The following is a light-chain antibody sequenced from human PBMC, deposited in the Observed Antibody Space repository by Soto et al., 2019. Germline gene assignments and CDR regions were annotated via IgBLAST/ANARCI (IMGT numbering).Light chain of an antibody. J-gene: IGKJ2*01. CDR3: QQANTFPYT. CDR2: TAS. Sequence: DIQMTQSPSFVSASVGDRVTITCRASQDISTWLAWYQQKPGRAPNLLIYTASSLQSGVPSRFSGSGSGTDFTLTISSLQPEDFATYDCQQANTFPYTFGQGTKLEIK. V-gene: IGKV1-12*01. CDR1: QDISTW.